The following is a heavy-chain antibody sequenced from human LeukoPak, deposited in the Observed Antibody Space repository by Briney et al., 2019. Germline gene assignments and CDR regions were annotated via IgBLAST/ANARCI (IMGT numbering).Heavy chain of an antibody. CDR1: GYTFTSYD. CDR2: MNPNSGNT. J-gene: IGHJ4*02. Sequence: ASVKVSCKASGYTFTSYDINWVRQATGQGLEWMGWMNPNSGNTGYAQKFQGRVTMTRNTSISTAYMELSSLRSEDTAVYCCARCRAVRYSYGQRRGFDYWGQGTLVTVSS. V-gene: IGHV1-8*01. CDR3: ARCRAVRYSYGQRRGFDY. D-gene: IGHD5-18*01.